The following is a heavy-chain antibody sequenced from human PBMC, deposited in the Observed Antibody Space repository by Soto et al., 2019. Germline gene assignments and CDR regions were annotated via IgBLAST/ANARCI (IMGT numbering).Heavy chain of an antibody. CDR3: AKGID. V-gene: IGHV3-23*01. Sequence: EVQLLESGGGLVQPGGSLRLSCAASGFTFRSYAMSWVRQAPGKGLEWVSVIADSRDRTYYADSVKGRFTISRDNSKNTLYLQMPNLRAEDTATYYCAKGIDWGQGTRVTVSS. CDR1: GFTFRSYA. CDR2: IADSRDRT. D-gene: IGHD2-15*01. J-gene: IGHJ4*02.